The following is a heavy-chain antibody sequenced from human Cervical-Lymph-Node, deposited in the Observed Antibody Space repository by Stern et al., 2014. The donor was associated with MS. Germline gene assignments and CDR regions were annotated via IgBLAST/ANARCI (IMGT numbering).Heavy chain of an antibody. V-gene: IGHV3-74*01. D-gene: IGHD3-10*01. Sequence: EVQLVESGGGLVQPGGSLRLSCAASGFTFSSYWMHWVRQAPGKGLVWVSRIVSDGSHTSYADSVKGRFTISRDNAKNTLYLQMNSLRAEDTAVYYCARAISAMVRGVTDYWGQGTLVTVSS. J-gene: IGHJ4*02. CDR3: ARAISAMVRGVTDY. CDR1: GFTFSSYW. CDR2: IVSDGSHT.